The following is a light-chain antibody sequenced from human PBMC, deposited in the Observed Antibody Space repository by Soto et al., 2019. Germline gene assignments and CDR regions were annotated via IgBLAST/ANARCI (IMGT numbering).Light chain of an antibody. CDR2: SND. J-gene: IGLJ2*01. Sequence: QSVLTQPPSASGTPGQRVTISCSGSTSNIGSKTVNWYQQLPGTAPKLLIYSNDQRPSGVPDRISGSKSGTSASLAISGLQSEDEADYYCAAWDDSLKGVVFGGGTKLTVL. CDR1: TSNIGSKT. CDR3: AAWDDSLKGVV. V-gene: IGLV1-44*01.